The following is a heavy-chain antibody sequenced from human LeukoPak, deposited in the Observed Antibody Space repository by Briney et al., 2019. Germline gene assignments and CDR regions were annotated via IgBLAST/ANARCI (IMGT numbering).Heavy chain of an antibody. CDR3: AKDHSQNFDY. J-gene: IGHJ4*02. V-gene: IGHV3-30*02. CDR2: LRCDGSDK. CDR1: GFTLSNYG. Sequence: PGGSLGLSCAASGFTLSNYGMHWVRQAPGKGLEWVAFLRCDGSDKYYADSVKGRFTISRDNSKNTVYLQMNSLRPEDTAVYYCAKDHSQNFDYWGQGTLVTVSS. D-gene: IGHD5-18*01.